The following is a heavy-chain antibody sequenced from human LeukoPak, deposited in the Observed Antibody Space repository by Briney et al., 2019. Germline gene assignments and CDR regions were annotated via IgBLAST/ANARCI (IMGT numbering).Heavy chain of an antibody. V-gene: IGHV3-64*01. CDR3: ARRGPSGGYDY. D-gene: IGHD5-12*01. CDR1: GFTFSSSR. CDR2: ISPDGSGT. Sequence: PGGSLRLSCAASGFTFSSSRMHWVRQAPGEGPEYVSAISPDGSGTYYANSVKGRFTISRDNSRNTLYLQMGSLRADDMAVYYCARRGPSGGYDYWGQGTLVTFSS. J-gene: IGHJ4*02.